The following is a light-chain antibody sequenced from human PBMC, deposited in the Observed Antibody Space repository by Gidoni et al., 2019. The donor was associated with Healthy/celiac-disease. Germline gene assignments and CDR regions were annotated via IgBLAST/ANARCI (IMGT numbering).Light chain of an antibody. CDR1: SLRSYY. CDR3: NSRDSSGNLVV. Sequence: SSALTPAPAVSVALGQTVRITCQGDSLRSYYASWYQQKPGQAPVLVIYGKNNRPSGIPDRCSGSSSGNTASLTMTGAQAEDEADYYCNSRDSSGNLVVFGGGTKLTVI. V-gene: IGLV3-19*01. J-gene: IGLJ2*01. CDR2: GKN.